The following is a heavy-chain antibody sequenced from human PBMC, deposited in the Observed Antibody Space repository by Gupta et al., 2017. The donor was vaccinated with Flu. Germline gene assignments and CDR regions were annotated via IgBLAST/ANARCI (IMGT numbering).Heavy chain of an antibody. Sequence: QVQLQQWGAGLLKPSETLSLTCAVYGGSFSGYYWSWIRQPPGKGLEWIGEINHSGSTNYNPSLKSRVTISVDTSKNQFSLKLSSVTAADTAVYYCARYSIAAADNDIDYWGQGTLVTVSS. CDR2: INHSGST. D-gene: IGHD6-13*01. CDR1: GGSFSGYY. V-gene: IGHV4-34*01. CDR3: ARYSIAAADNDIDY. J-gene: IGHJ4*02.